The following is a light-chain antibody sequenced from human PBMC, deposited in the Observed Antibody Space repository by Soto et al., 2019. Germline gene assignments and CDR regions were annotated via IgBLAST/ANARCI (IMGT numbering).Light chain of an antibody. CDR1: QSVSSY. V-gene: IGKV3-11*01. J-gene: IGKJ5*01. Sequence: EVVLTQSPATLSLSPGERATLSCRASQSVSSYLAWYQQKPGQAPRLLIYDASNRATGIPARFSGSGSGTDFTLTISSLEPEDFAVYYCQQRSNWGGTFGQGTLLEI. CDR3: QQRSNWGGT. CDR2: DAS.